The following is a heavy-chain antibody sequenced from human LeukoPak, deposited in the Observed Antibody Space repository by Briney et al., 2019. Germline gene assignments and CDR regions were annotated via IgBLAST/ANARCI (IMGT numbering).Heavy chain of an antibody. CDR2: INPNSGGT. Sequence: ASVKVSCKASGYTFIDYYMQWVRQAPGQGLEWMGWINPNSGGTNYAQKFQGRVTMTRDTSISTAYMELSRLRSDDTAVYYCARDEDWDYYYYGMDVWGQGTTVTVSS. CDR1: GYTFIDYY. J-gene: IGHJ6*02. D-gene: IGHD2-15*01. CDR3: ARDEDWDYYYYGMDV. V-gene: IGHV1-2*02.